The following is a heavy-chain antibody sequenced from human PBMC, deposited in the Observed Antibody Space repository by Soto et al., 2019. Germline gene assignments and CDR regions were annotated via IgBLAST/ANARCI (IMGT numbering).Heavy chain of an antibody. CDR2: TSSYNIDT. Sequence: QVQLVQSGAEVKKPGASGKVSCKSSGYRFETYAMNWVRQAPGQGREWMGWTSSYNIDTFYADKFQDRVSLTTDTSTGTAYMELRRLSSDDTAVYYCARGHGVIIGAMDVWGQGPAVTVSS. CDR3: ARGHGVIIGAMDV. J-gene: IGHJ6*02. V-gene: IGHV1-18*01. D-gene: IGHD3-3*01. CDR1: GYRFETYA.